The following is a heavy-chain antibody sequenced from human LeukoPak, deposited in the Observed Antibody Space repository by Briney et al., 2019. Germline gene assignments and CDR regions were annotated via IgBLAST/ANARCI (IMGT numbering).Heavy chain of an antibody. CDR2: INHSGST. J-gene: IGHJ5*02. D-gene: IGHD6-25*01. CDR3: ATKSSSGNWFDP. Sequence: PSETLSLTCAVYGGSFSGYYWSWIRQPPGKGLEWIGEINHSGSTNCNPSLKSRVTISVDTSKNQFSLKLSSVTAADTAVYYCATKSSSGNWFDPWGQGTLVTVSS. CDR1: GGSFSGYY. V-gene: IGHV4-34*01.